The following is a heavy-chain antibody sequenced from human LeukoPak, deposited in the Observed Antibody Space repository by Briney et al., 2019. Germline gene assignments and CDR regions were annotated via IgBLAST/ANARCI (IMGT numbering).Heavy chain of an antibody. Sequence: GESLKISCKISGYRLTNNWIGWERQVPGKGLEWMGLIYPGDSDTRYSPSFQGQVTFSVDASISTAYLQLSGLRASDTAIYYCVRFGLTSSLDYWGQGTLVTVSS. J-gene: IGHJ4*02. CDR3: VRFGLTSSLDY. CDR1: GYRLTNNW. V-gene: IGHV5-51*01. CDR2: IYPGDSDT. D-gene: IGHD6-13*01.